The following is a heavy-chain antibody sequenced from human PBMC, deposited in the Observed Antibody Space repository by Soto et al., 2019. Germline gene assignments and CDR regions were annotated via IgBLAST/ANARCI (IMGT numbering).Heavy chain of an antibody. J-gene: IGHJ4*02. CDR3: ARDIYGPLDS. V-gene: IGHV1-2*02. D-gene: IGHD3-10*01. CDR1: GYTFTDLY. Sequence: QVQLVQSGAQVKQPGASVKVSCKPSGYTFTDLYIHWVRQAPGQGLEWMGWVDPNSGGTKQTQKFQCRLSMTRDTSTGALYMELYSLRSEDTSVYYCARDIYGPLDSWGQGTLVTVSS. CDR2: VDPNSGGT.